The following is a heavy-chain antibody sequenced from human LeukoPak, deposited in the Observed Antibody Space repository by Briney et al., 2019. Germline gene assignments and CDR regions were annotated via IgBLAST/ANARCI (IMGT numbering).Heavy chain of an antibody. J-gene: IGHJ5*02. CDR2: ISAYNGNT. V-gene: IGHV1-18*01. Sequence: ASVKVSCKASGYTFTNYGISWVRQAPGQGLEWMGWISAYNGNTDYAQNLQGRVTMTTDTLTSTAYMELRSLRSDDTAVYYCARDQSLVAYSSTWFDPWGQGTLVTVSS. CDR3: ARDQSLVAYSSTWFDP. CDR1: GYTFTNYG. D-gene: IGHD6-13*01.